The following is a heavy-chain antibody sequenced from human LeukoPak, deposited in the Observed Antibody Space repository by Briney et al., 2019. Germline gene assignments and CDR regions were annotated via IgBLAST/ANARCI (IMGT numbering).Heavy chain of an antibody. J-gene: IGHJ5*02. CDR2: IYYSGST. CDR1: GGSISSGGYY. CDR3: ARGTQEVPHWFDP. Sequence: PSETLFLTCTVSGGSISSGGYYWSWIRQHPGKGLEWIGYIYYSGSTYYNPSLKSRVTISVDTSKNQFSLKLSSVTAADTAVYYCARGTQEVPHWFDPWGQGTLVTVSS. V-gene: IGHV4-31*03.